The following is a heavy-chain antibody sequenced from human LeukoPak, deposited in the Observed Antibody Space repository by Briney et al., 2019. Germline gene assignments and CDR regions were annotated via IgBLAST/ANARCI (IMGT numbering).Heavy chain of an antibody. CDR1: GGSISSYY. J-gene: IGHJ4*02. Sequence: SETLSLTCTVSGGSISSYYWSWIRQPPGKGLEWIGYIYYSGSTNYNPSLKSRVTISVDTSKNQFSLELSSVTAADTAVYYCARSTIFGVAPYYFDYWGQGTLVTVSS. CDR3: ARSTIFGVAPYYFDY. V-gene: IGHV4-59*08. D-gene: IGHD3-3*01. CDR2: IYYSGST.